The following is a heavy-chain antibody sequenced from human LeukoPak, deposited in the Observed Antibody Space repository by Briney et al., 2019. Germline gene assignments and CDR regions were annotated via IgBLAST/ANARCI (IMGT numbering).Heavy chain of an antibody. CDR1: GFTYSSYG. Sequence: GRSLRLSCAASGFTYSSYGMHWARQPPGKGLEGVAVIWYDGSNKYYADSVKGRFTISRDNSKNTLYLQMNSLRAEDTAVYYCARDRKMATPRSGLGYWGQGTLVTVSS. D-gene: IGHD5-24*01. CDR2: IWYDGSNK. J-gene: IGHJ4*02. CDR3: ARDRKMATPRSGLGY. V-gene: IGHV3-33*08.